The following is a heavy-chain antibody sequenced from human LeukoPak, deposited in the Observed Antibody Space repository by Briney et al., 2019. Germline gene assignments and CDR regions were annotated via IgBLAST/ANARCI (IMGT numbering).Heavy chain of an antibody. Sequence: SETLSLTCTVSGGSISSYYWNWFRQPPGKGLEWIGYIYYSGSTNYNLSLKSRVTISIDTSKNQFSLTLSPVTAPDTAVYYCVRRYSSAWYFDYWGQGTLVTVSS. D-gene: IGHD6-19*01. J-gene: IGHJ4*02. V-gene: IGHV4-59*01. CDR3: VRRYSSAWYFDY. CDR1: GGSISSYY. CDR2: IYYSGST.